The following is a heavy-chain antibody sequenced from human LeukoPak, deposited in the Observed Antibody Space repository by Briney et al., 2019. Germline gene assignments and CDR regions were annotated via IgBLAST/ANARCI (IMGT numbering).Heavy chain of an antibody. CDR1: GYSISSGYY. V-gene: IGHV4-38-2*02. CDR3: ARGPYSYDSSGAFDI. J-gene: IGHJ3*02. D-gene: IGHD3-22*01. Sequence: SETLSLTCTVSGYSISSGYYWGWIRQPPGQGLEWIGTISYSGSTYYNPSLKSRVTISVDTSKNQFSLKLSSVTAADTAVYFCARGPYSYDSSGAFDIWGQGTMVTVSS. CDR2: ISYSGST.